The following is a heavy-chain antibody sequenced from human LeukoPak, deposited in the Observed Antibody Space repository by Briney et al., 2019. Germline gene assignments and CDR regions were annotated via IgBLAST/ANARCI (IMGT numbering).Heavy chain of an antibody. Sequence: SETLSLTCAVYGGSFSGYYWSWIRQPPGKGLEWIGEIYRGGVTNYQTSLKSRVSISVDTSKNQISLKLSPMTAADTAVYYCARGLGSGSYYHHWGQGTLVTVSS. CDR2: IYRGGVT. CDR1: GGSFSGYY. CDR3: ARGLGSGSYYHH. J-gene: IGHJ1*01. D-gene: IGHD1-26*01. V-gene: IGHV4-34*01.